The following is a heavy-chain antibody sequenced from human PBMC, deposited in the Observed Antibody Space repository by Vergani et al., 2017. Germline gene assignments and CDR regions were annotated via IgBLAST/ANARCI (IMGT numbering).Heavy chain of an antibody. Sequence: LVESGGGLVQPGRSLRLSCSGSGFTLGDYAMTWVRQAPGKGLEWVASISGSSSYVFYRDSVEGRFTITRDNAKKSVYLQMNSLRAEDTAMYFCARGLWDCTHIRCSPPSYWGQGTQVTVSS. CDR3: ARGLWDCTHIRCSPPSY. CDR1: GFTLGDYA. J-gene: IGHJ4*02. D-gene: IGHD2-8*01. CDR2: ISGSSSYV. V-gene: IGHV3-21*02.